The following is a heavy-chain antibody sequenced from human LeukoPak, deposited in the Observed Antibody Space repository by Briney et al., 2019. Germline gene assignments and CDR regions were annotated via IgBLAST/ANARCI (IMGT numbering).Heavy chain of an antibody. Sequence: GASVKVSCKASGYTFTGYYMHWVRQAPGQGLEWMGIINPSGGSTSCAQKFQGRVTMTRDTSTSTVYMELSSLRSEDTAMYYCARDQTSYYFDYWGQGSLVTVSS. CDR2: INPSGGST. V-gene: IGHV1-46*01. J-gene: IGHJ4*02. CDR1: GYTFTGYY. CDR3: ARDQTSYYFDY.